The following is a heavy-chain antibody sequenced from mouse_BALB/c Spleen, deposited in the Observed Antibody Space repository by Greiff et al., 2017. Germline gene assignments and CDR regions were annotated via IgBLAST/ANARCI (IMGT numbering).Heavy chain of an antibody. Sequence: VQLQQSGPELVKPGASVKMSCKASGYTFTSYVMHWVKQKPGQGLEWIGYINPYNDGTKYNEKFKGKATLTSDKSSSTAYMELSSLTSEDSAVYYCAREGITTGGDWYFDVWGAGTTVTVSS. J-gene: IGHJ1*01. D-gene: IGHD1-2*01. CDR2: INPYNDGT. V-gene: IGHV1-14*01. CDR3: AREGITTGGDWYFDV. CDR1: GYTFTSYV.